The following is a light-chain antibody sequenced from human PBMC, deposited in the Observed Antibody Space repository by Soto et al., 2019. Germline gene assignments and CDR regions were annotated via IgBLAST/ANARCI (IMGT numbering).Light chain of an antibody. Sequence: EILMTQSPATLSVSPGERATLSCRASQSVGSSLAWYQQIPGQAPRLLIYGASTRATGISARFSGSGSGTEFTLTISSLQSEDFAVYYCQQYNKWPPITFGQGTRLEIK. J-gene: IGKJ5*01. CDR3: QQYNKWPPIT. V-gene: IGKV3-15*01. CDR2: GAS. CDR1: QSVGSS.